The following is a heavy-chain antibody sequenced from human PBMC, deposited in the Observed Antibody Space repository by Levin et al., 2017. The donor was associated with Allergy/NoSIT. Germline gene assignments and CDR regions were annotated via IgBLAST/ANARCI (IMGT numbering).Heavy chain of an antibody. V-gene: IGHV1-18*04. CDR3: AADRPFLTKEGIGNIEGYWFEP. D-gene: IGHD2/OR15-2a*01. Sequence: ASVKVSCKASHYTFSSFGLSWVRQAPGQGLQWLGWINLYSGNTKYAENFQDRLTLTKDTSTTTAHMELRGLRSDDPAMYYCAADRPFLTKEGIGNIEGYWFEPWGQGTLVTVSS. J-gene: IGHJ5*02. CDR1: HYTFSSFG. CDR2: INLYSGNT.